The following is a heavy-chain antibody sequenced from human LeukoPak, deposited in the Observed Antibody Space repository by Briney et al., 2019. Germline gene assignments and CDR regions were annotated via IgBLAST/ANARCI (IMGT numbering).Heavy chain of an antibody. Sequence: GESLKISCKGSGYSFTSYWNGWVRQMPGKGLEWMGIIYPGDSDIRYSPSFQGQVTISADKSISTAYLQWSSLKASDTAMYFCARPITTMITPFDYWGQGTLVTVSS. V-gene: IGHV5-51*01. J-gene: IGHJ4*02. CDR3: ARPITTMITPFDY. D-gene: IGHD4-23*01. CDR2: IYPGDSDI. CDR1: GYSFTSYW.